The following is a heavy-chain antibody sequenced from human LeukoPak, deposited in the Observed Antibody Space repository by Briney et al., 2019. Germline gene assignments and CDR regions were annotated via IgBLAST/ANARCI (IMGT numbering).Heavy chain of an antibody. CDR3: ARDPEPWELRDY. J-gene: IGHJ4*02. D-gene: IGHD1-14*01. CDR2: IIPILGIA. Sequence: ASVKVSCKASGGTFSSYAISWVRQAPGQGLEWMGGIIPILGIANYAQKFQGRVTITADKSTSTAYMELSSLRSEDTAVYYCARDPEPWELRDYWGQGTLVTVSS. V-gene: IGHV1-69*10. CDR1: GGTFSSYA.